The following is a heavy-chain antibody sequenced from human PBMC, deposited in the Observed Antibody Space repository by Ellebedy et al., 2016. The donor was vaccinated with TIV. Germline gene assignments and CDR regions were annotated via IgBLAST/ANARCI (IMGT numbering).Heavy chain of an antibody. Sequence: AASVKVSCKASGYTFTSYYMHWVRQAPGQGLEWMGIINPNDDTKAYAQTFQGRVTVTRDTSTSTVYMELSSLRSEDTAVYYCARGRGYSYDVCDIWGQGTMVIVSS. CDR3: ARGRGYSYDVCDI. CDR1: GYTFTSYY. V-gene: IGHV1-46*01. J-gene: IGHJ3*02. D-gene: IGHD5-18*01. CDR2: INPNDDTK.